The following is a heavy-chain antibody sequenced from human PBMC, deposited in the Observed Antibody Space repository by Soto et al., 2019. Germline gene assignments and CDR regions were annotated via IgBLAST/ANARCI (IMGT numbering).Heavy chain of an antibody. CDR1: GYIFTNFY. CDR2: INPNGGST. Sequence: QVQLVQPGAEVKKPGASVKFSCKASGYIFTNFYIHWVRQAPGQGLEWIGIINPNGGSTNYAQNFQGRVTMTSETSTSTVYMDLSSLRSEDTAVYYCTSGLASGDYWGQGTLITVSS. D-gene: IGHD6-6*01. J-gene: IGHJ4*02. CDR3: TSGLASGDY. V-gene: IGHV1-46*03.